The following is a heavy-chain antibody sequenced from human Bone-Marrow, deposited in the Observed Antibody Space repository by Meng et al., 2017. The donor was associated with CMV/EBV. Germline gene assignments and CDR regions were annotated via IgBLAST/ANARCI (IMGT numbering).Heavy chain of an antibody. D-gene: IGHD3-3*01. CDR1: GFTFSSYA. V-gene: IGHV3-23*03. J-gene: IGHJ4*02. CDR3: GKDGLTIFGVAADY. CDR2: TYSGDSGT. Sequence: SLKISCAASGFTFSSYAMSWVRQTPGKGLEWVSVTYSGDSGTYYADSVKGRFTISRDNSKNTLYLQMTSLRAEDTAVYYCGKDGLTIFGVAADYWGQGTLVTVSS.